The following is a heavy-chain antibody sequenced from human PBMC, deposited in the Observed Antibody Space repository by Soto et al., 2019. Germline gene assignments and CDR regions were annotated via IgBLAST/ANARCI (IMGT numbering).Heavy chain of an antibody. Sequence: GESLKISCKGSGYSFTSYWISWVRQMPGKGLEWMGRIDPSDSYTNYSPSFQGHVTISADKSISTAYLQWGSLKASDTAMYYCARHELRSYYDSSPLDYWGQGTLVTVSS. CDR1: GYSFTSYW. CDR3: ARHELRSYYDSSPLDY. V-gene: IGHV5-10-1*01. D-gene: IGHD3-22*01. CDR2: IDPSDSYT. J-gene: IGHJ4*02.